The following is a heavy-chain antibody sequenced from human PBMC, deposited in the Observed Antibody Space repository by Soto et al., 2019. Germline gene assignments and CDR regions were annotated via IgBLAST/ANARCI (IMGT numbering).Heavy chain of an antibody. CDR2: IYYSEST. CDR3: ARAHRAYDPRGMDV. J-gene: IGHJ6*02. V-gene: IGHV4-61*01. CDR1: GGSVSSGSYY. Sequence: QVQLQESGPGLVKPSETLSLTCIVSGGSVSSGSYYWSWIRQPPGKGLEWIGYIYYSESTDYNPSLKRRVTISIATSKTQFSLKLYSVTAADPAVYYCARAHRAYDPRGMDVWGRGTTVTVSS. D-gene: IGHD5-12*01.